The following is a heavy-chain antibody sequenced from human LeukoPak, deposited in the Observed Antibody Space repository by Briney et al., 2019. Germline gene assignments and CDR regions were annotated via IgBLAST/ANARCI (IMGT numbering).Heavy chain of an antibody. CDR3: AKDHSGWELLREFDY. CDR1: GFIFSNYG. V-gene: IGHV3-30*02. Sequence: PGGPLRLSCTASGFIFSNYGMHWVRQAPGKGLEWVTFIRYDGNNKYYAASVKGRFNISRDNSKNTLYLQMNSLRAEDTAVYYCAKDHSGWELLREFDYWGQGTLVTVSS. D-gene: IGHD1-26*01. J-gene: IGHJ4*02. CDR2: IRYDGNNK.